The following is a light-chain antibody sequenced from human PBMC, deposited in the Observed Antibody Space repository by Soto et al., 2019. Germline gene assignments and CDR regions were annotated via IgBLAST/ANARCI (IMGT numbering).Light chain of an antibody. Sequence: DIQMTQSPSTLSASVGDRVTITCRASQSISNWLAWYQRKPGKAPKLLIYDASSLESGVPSRFSGSGSGTEFTLTISSLQPDDFATYYCQHYNSYSEAFGQGTKVDIK. J-gene: IGKJ1*01. CDR1: QSISNW. CDR2: DAS. V-gene: IGKV1-5*01. CDR3: QHYNSYSEA.